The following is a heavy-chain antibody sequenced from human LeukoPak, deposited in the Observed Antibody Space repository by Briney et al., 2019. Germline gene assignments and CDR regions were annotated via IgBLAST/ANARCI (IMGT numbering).Heavy chain of an antibody. CDR3: VGPTCLRGGYCSTNP. CDR2: FDPEDGGT. D-gene: IGHD2-2*01. J-gene: IGHJ5*02. Sequence: GASVKVSCKVSGYTLTELSMHWVRQAPGKGLEWMGGFDPEDGGTIYAQKFQGRVTMTEDTSTDTAYMELSSLRSEDTAVYYCVGPTCLRGGYCSTNPWGQGTLVTVSS. CDR1: GYTLTELS. V-gene: IGHV1-24*01.